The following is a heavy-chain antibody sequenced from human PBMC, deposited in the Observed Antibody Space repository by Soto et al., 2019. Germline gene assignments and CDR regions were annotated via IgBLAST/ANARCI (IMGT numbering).Heavy chain of an antibody. V-gene: IGHV3-48*01. CDR3: ARDSYGDFGITIFGVVGSNFDY. Sequence: EVQLVESGGGLVQPGGSLRLSCAASGFTFSSYSMNWVRQAPGKGLEWVSYISSSSSTIYYADSVKGRFTISRDNAKNSLCRQMNSLRAEDTAVYYCARDSYGDFGITIFGVVGSNFDYWGQGTLVTVSS. J-gene: IGHJ4*02. CDR1: GFTFSSYS. CDR2: ISSSSSTI. D-gene: IGHD3-3*01.